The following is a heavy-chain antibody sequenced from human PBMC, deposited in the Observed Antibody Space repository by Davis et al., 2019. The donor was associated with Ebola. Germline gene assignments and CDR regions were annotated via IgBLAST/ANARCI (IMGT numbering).Heavy chain of an antibody. CDR2: ISAYNGNT. V-gene: IGHV1-18*01. D-gene: IGHD6-19*01. J-gene: IGHJ4*02. Sequence: AASVKVSCKASGYTFTSYGISWVRQASGQGLEWMGWISAYNGNTNYAQKFQGRVTITADKSTSTAYMELSSLRSEDTAVYYCANNIAVADDYWGQGTLVTVSS. CDR3: ANNIAVADDY. CDR1: GYTFTSYG.